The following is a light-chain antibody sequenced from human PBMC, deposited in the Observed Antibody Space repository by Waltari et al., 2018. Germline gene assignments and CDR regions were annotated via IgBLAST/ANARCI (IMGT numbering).Light chain of an antibody. CDR1: LSVRGD. Sequence: ELVLTQSPGTLSVSPGERVTLSCRASLSVRGDVAGSQRRPGQPARLILYDGSIRATGIPARFSGSGFGTNFTLTISSLQSEDVAVYFCHQYNNWPVTFGQGTNLEI. CDR2: DGS. J-gene: IGKJ2*01. V-gene: IGKV3-15*01. CDR3: HQYNNWPVT.